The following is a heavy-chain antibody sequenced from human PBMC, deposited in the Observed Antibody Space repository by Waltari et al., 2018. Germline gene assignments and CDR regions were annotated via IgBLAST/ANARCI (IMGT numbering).Heavy chain of an antibody. CDR3: AKDAYYDILTGYYYGMDV. J-gene: IGHJ6*02. Sequence: EVQLLESGGGLVQPGGSLRLPCAASGFTFSSYAMSWVRQAPGKGLEWVSAISGSGGSTYYADSVKGRFTISRDNSKNTLYLQMNSLRAEDTAVYYCAKDAYYDILTGYYYGMDVWGQGTTVTVSS. CDR1: GFTFSSYA. V-gene: IGHV3-23*01. D-gene: IGHD3-9*01. CDR2: ISGSGGST.